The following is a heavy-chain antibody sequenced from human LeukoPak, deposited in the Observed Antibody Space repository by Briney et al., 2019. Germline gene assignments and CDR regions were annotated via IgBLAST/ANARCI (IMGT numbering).Heavy chain of an antibody. CDR3: ARHPIISGNYWYSDL. V-gene: IGHV5-51*01. CDR2: VYPGDSDT. CDR1: GYSFSSYW. Sequence: GESLKISCEGSGYSFSSYWIGWVRQMPGKGLEWMGIVYPGDSDTRYSPSFQGQVTISADKSISTAYLQWSSLKASDTAMYYCARHPIISGNYWYSDLWGRGTLVTVSS. J-gene: IGHJ2*01. D-gene: IGHD1-26*01.